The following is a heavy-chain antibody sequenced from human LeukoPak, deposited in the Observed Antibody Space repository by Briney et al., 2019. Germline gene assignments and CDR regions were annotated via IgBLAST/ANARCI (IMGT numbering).Heavy chain of an antibody. Sequence: SETLSLTCAVYGGSFSGHYWSWIRQPPGKGLEWIGEINHSGSTNYNPSLKSRVTISVDTSKNQFSLKLSSVTAADTAVYYCASSYGDYFFFDYWGQGTLVTVSS. CDR3: ASSYGDYFFFDY. CDR1: GGSFSGHY. CDR2: INHSGST. V-gene: IGHV4-34*01. D-gene: IGHD4-17*01. J-gene: IGHJ4*02.